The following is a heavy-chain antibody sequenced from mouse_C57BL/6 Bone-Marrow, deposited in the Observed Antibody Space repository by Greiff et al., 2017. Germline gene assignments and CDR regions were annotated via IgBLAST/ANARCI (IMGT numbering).Heavy chain of an antibody. CDR3: TRLGLYYAIDY. Sequence: EVQLQQSGTVLARPGASVKMSCKTSGYTFTSYWMHWVKQRPGQGLEWIGAIYPGNSDTSYNQKFKGKAKLTEVTSDSTAYMELSSLKNEDSAVYYYTRLGLYYAIDYWGQGTSVTVSS. CDR1: GYTFTSYW. D-gene: IGHD4-1*01. CDR2: IYPGNSDT. V-gene: IGHV1-5*01. J-gene: IGHJ4*01.